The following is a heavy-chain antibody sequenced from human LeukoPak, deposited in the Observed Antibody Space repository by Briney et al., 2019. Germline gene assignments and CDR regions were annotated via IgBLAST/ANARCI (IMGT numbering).Heavy chain of an antibody. CDR3: ARDGTHSGSASFDY. D-gene: IGHD1-26*01. CDR1: GFTFSTYA. J-gene: IGHJ4*02. Sequence: GGSLRLSCAASGFTFSTYAMHWVRQAPGKGLEWVAVISYDGSNKYYADSVKGRFTISRDNSKNTLYLQMNSLRADDTAVYYCARDGTHSGSASFDYWGQGTLDTVSS. V-gene: IGHV3-30*01. CDR2: ISYDGSNK.